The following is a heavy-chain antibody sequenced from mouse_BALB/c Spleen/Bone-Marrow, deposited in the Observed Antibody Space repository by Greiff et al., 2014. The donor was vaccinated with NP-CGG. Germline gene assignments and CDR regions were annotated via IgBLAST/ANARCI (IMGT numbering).Heavy chain of an antibody. CDR1: GFSLTSYG. D-gene: IGHD2-10*02. CDR2: IWSDGNT. Sequence: VQGVESGPGLVAPSQSLSITCTVSGFSLTSYGVHWVRQPPGEGLEWLVVIWSDGNTTYNSALRSRLSISKDNSKSQVFLKMNSLQTDDTAMYYCARNPYGTYAMDYWGQGTSVTVSS. V-gene: IGHV2-6*02. CDR3: ARNPYGTYAMDY. J-gene: IGHJ4*01.